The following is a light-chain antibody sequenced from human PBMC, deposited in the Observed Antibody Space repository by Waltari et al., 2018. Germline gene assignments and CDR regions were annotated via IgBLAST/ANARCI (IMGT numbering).Light chain of an antibody. CDR1: QSVSSSY. Sequence: ETVLTQSPGTLSLSPGERATLSCRASQSVSSSYLAWYQQKPGRAPRLLIFGASSRASGIPDRFNGSGSGTEFTLTISRLEPEDFAMYYCQQYVNSRWTFGQGTKVEI. CDR3: QQYVNSRWT. V-gene: IGKV3-20*01. J-gene: IGKJ1*01. CDR2: GAS.